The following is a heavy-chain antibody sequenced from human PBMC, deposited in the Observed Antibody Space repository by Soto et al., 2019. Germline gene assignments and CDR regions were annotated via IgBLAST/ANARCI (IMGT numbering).Heavy chain of an antibody. V-gene: IGHV3-74*01. CDR1: GFTFSNYW. CDR3: VGGNNVWSGVDY. CDR2: VSDDGTRE. Sequence: GGSLRLSCAASGFTFSNYWMHWVRQVPGKGLAWVSRVSDDGTRENYADSVKGRFTISRDNARDTLYLQMSSLRAEDTAVYFCVGGNNVWSGVDYWGQGTQVTVSS. J-gene: IGHJ4*02. D-gene: IGHD1-26*01.